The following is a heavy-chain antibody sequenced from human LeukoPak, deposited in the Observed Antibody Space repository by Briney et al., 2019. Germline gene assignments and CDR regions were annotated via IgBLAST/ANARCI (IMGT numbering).Heavy chain of an antibody. J-gene: IGHJ4*02. V-gene: IGHV3-74*01. Sequence: GGSLRLSCAASGFTFSTYWMHWVRQVPGKGLVWVSRINSDETRINYADSVKGRFTISRDNVKNMLYLHMNSLRAEDTAVYYCTANFDYWGQGTRVTVSS. CDR2: INSDETRI. CDR1: GFTFSTYW. CDR3: TANFDY.